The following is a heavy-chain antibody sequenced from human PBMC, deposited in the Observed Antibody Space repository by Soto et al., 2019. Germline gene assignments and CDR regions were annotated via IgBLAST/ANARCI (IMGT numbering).Heavy chain of an antibody. Sequence: QGQLVKSGGGVIQPGRSLRLSCAASGFTFSNFAMHWVRQAPGKGLEWVAFISYDGSDKFYADSVKGRFTISRDNSKNTLYLQMNSLRTEDTAVYYCAREAGTAFDYWGQGTLVTVSS. CDR2: ISYDGSDK. V-gene: IGHV3-30*04. D-gene: IGHD1-7*01. CDR1: GFTFSNFA. J-gene: IGHJ4*02. CDR3: AREAGTAFDY.